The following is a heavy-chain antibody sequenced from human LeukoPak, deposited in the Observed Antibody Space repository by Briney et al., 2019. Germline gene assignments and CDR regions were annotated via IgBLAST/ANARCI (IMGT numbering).Heavy chain of an antibody. CDR2: IYYSGST. CDR3: ARALAVAGTSGDLDY. Sequence: PSETLSLTCTVSGGSISSYYWSWIRQPPGKGLEWIGYIYYSGSTNYNPSLKSRVAISVDTSKNQFSLKLSSVTAADTAVYYCARALAVAGTSGDLDYWGQGTLVTASS. D-gene: IGHD6-19*01. J-gene: IGHJ4*02. CDR1: GGSISSYY. V-gene: IGHV4-59*01.